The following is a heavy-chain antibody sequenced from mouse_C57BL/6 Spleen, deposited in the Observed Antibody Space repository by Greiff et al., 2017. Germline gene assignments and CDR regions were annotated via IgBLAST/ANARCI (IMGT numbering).Heavy chain of an antibody. Sequence: QVQLKQPGAELVKPGASVKLSCKASGYTFTSYWMHWVKQRPGQGLEWIGMIHPNSGSTNYNEKFKSKATLTVDKSSSTAYMQLSSLTSEDSAVYYCAREAYYDYYYYAMDYWGQGTSVTVSS. CDR3: AREAYYDYYYYAMDY. D-gene: IGHD2-4*01. J-gene: IGHJ4*01. CDR2: IHPNSGST. CDR1: GYTFTSYW. V-gene: IGHV1-64*01.